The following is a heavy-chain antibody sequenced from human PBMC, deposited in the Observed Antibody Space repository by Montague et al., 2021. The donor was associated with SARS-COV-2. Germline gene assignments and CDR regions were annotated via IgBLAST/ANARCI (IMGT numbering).Heavy chain of an antibody. D-gene: IGHD1-1*01. CDR1: GGSFSDYH. CDR3: ARGASGY. CDR2: INYGGST. V-gene: IGHV4-34*01. J-gene: IGHJ4*02. Sequence: SETLSLTCAVYGGSFSDYHWTWIRQSPAGGLEWIGQINYGGSTKYNPSLRSRVTISIDTSKSQFTLKLTSVTAADTAVYYCARGASGYWGQGTLVTVSS.